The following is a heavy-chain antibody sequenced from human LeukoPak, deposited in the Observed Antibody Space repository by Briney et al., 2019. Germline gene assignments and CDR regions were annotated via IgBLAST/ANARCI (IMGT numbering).Heavy chain of an antibody. CDR3: ARHGGSGSFDY. CDR2: LFYSGST. D-gene: IGHD3-3*01. J-gene: IGHJ4*02. Sequence: SETLSLTCTVTGGSINSYYWSWIRQPPGKGLEWIGYLFYSGSTDYNPSLKNLVSISVDTSKTQFSLKLRSVTAADTAVYYCARHGGSGSFDYWGQGALVTVSS. CDR1: GGSINSYY. V-gene: IGHV4-59*08.